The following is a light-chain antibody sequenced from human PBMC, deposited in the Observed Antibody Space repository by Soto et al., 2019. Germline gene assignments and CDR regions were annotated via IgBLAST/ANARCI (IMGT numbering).Light chain of an antibody. CDR1: QSPGTW. Sequence: DIQISQYPSTLSASVGDRVIITCRASQSPGTWMAWYQQKPGTAPVLLIYDVSKLESGVPSRFSGRASGTEFTLTITILQPDDFATYYCQQYFSYPLTFGGGIKM. CDR2: DVS. V-gene: IGKV1-5*01. J-gene: IGKJ4*01. CDR3: QQYFSYPLT.